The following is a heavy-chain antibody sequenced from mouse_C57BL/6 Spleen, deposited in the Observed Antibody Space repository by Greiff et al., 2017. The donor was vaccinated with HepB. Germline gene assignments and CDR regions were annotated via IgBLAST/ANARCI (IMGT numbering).Heavy chain of an antibody. V-gene: IGHV5-16*01. Sequence: EVQLQESEGGLVQPGSSMKLSCTASGFTFSDYYMAWVRQVPEKGLEWVANINYDGSSTYYLDSLKSRFIISRDNAKNILYLQTSSLKSEDTATYYCARGGAWFAYWGQGTLVTVSA. CDR2: INYDGSST. CDR3: ARGGAWFAY. CDR1: GFTFSDYY. J-gene: IGHJ3*01.